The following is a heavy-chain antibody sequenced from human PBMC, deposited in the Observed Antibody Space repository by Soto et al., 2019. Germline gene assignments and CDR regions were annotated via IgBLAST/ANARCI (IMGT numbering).Heavy chain of an antibody. CDR1: GGSFSGYY. CDR2: INHSGST. CDR3: ARVGRLVGARSFDY. V-gene: IGHV4-34*01. Sequence: SETLSLTCAVYGGSFSGYYWSWIRQPPGKGLEWIGEINHSGSTNYNPSLKSRVTISVDTSKNQFSLKLSSVTAADTAVYYCARVGRLVGARSFDYWGQGTLVTVSS. J-gene: IGHJ4*02. D-gene: IGHD1-26*01.